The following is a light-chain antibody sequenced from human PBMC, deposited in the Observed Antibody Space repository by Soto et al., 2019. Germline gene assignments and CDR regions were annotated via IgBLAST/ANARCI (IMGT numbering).Light chain of an antibody. CDR3: CSYGGSFTYV. J-gene: IGLJ1*01. CDR1: ISDVGGYDY. Sequence: QSVLTQPASVSGSPGQSVTISCTGTISDVGGYDYVSWYQQRPGKAPKLLIYDVTKRPSGVPDRFSGSKSGNTASLTISGLQAEDEADFYCCSYGGSFTYVFGTGTKVTVL. V-gene: IGLV2-11*01. CDR2: DVT.